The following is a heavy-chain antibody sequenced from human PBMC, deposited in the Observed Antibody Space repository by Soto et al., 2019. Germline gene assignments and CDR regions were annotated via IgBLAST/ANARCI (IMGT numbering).Heavy chain of an antibody. Sequence: QLQLQESGPGLVKPSETLSLTCTVSGGSISSSSYYWGWIRQPPGKGLEWIGSMYYSGSTYYNPSRKSRVNIHVDTSKNPFSLKLSFVTAADTAVYYCARNIAADGMNNRGRVSYYYYYYYMDVWGKGTTVTVSS. CDR3: ARNIAADGMNNRGRVSYYYYYYYMDV. D-gene: IGHD6-13*01. V-gene: IGHV4-39*01. CDR2: MYYSGST. J-gene: IGHJ6*03. CDR1: GGSISSSSYY.